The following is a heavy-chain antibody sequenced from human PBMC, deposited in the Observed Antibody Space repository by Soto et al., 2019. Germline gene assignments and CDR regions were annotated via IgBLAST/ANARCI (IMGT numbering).Heavy chain of an antibody. CDR2: SRNRTKSYTT. J-gene: IGHJ4*02. CDR1: GFTFSDHY. D-gene: IGHD1-1*01. CDR3: TRATDWG. V-gene: IGHV3-72*01. Sequence: EVQLVESGGGLVQPGGSLRLSCAVSGFTFSDHYMDWVRQPPGKGLEWVGRSRNRTKSYTTDYAASVKGRCTISRDDSKNSLYLQMNSLKIEDTAVYYCTRATDWGWGQGTLVTVSS.